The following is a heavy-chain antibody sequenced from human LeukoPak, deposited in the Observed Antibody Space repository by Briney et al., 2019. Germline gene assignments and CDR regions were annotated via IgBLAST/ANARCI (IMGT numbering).Heavy chain of an antibody. J-gene: IGHJ4*02. CDR1: GFTFDDYA. CDR3: AKAPEWELSIYYFDY. Sequence: PGGSLRLSCAASGFTFDDYAMHWVRHAPGKGLEWVSGISWNSGSIGYADSVKGRFTISRDNAKSSLYLQMNSLRAEDTALYYCAKAPEWELSIYYFDYWGQGTLVTVSS. D-gene: IGHD1-26*01. CDR2: ISWNSGSI. V-gene: IGHV3-9*01.